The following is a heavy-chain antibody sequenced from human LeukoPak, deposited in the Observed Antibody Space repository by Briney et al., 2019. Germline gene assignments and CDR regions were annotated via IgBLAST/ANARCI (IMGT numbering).Heavy chain of an antibody. J-gene: IGHJ6*02. V-gene: IGHV5-51*01. CDR3: ARRSVDYGMDV. CDR1: GFRLTSYW. CDR2: IYPFNSDI. Sequence: GESLKISCKFSGFRLTSYWIGWVRQMPGRGLEWMGIIYPFNSDIRNSPSFQGQATISVDKSISTAYLHWSSLKASDTAMYYCARRSVDYGMDVWGQGTTVTVSS.